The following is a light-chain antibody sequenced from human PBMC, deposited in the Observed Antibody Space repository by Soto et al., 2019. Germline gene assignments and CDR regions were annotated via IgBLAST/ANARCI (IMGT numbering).Light chain of an antibody. CDR2: DVS. CDR3: SSYTSSGNYV. V-gene: IGLV2-14*01. J-gene: IGLJ1*01. Sequence: QSALTQSASVSGSPGQSITISCTGTSSDVGAYNYVSWYQQYPGKAPKLMIYDVSNWPSGISNRFSGSKSGNTASLTISGLQAEDEADYDCSSYTSSGNYVFGTGTKLTVL. CDR1: SSDVGAYNY.